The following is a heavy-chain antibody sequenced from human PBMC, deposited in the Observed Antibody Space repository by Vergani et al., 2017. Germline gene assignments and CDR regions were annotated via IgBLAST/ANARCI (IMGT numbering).Heavy chain of an antibody. Sequence: QVHLVESGGGVVQPGRSLRLSCVFPGFTSSYYGMHWVRQAPGKGLEWVAVISYDGTQKYYADSVKGRFTISRDNSKSTLYLQMNSLRTEDTAVYYCATKSCCTPGCQIGYFREWGQGTLVTVSS. J-gene: IGHJ1*01. CDR2: ISYDGTQK. CDR3: ATKSCCTPGCQIGYFRE. V-gene: IGHV3-30*03. D-gene: IGHD1-1*01. CDR1: GFTSSYYG.